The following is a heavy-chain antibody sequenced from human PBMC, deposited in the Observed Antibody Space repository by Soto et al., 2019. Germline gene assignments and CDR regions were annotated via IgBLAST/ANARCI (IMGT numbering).Heavy chain of an antibody. J-gene: IGHJ4*02. CDR3: ARGPTLYRPSGGNPCFYY. CDR1: GFTFDDFG. CDR2: INWNGGST. D-gene: IGHD2-2*02. V-gene: IGHV3-20*04. Sequence: EVQLVESGGGVVRPGGSLRLSCAASGFTFDDFGMRWVRQAPGQGLEWVSGINWNGGSTGYADSVQGRFTISRDNAKNSLYRQMNSRRDEDTAGDYCARGPTLYRPSGGNPCFYYWGQGTLVTVSS.